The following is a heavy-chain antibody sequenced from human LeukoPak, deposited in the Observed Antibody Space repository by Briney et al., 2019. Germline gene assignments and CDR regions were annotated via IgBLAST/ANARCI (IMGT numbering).Heavy chain of an antibody. J-gene: IGHJ4*02. CDR2: IHNDDRT. Sequence: GGSLRLSCTASGFTIYSNYISWVRRAPGKGLEWVSIIHNDDRTYYADSVKGRLTISRDNSKNTVYLQMSTLRVEDTAVYYCLQFAYWGQGTLVTVSS. CDR1: GFTIYSNY. CDR3: LQFAY. V-gene: IGHV3-66*01. D-gene: IGHD3-10*01.